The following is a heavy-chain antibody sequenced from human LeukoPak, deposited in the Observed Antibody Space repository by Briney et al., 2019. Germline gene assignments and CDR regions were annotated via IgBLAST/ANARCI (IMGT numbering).Heavy chain of an antibody. CDR1: GFIFSDYH. CDR2: ISGNSNSI. J-gene: IGHJ5*02. CDR3: ARGVPQQCWFDP. D-gene: IGHD6-13*01. V-gene: IGHV3-11*04. Sequence: GGSLRLSCAASGFIFSDYHMSWIRQAPGKGLEWVSSISGNSNSIYYADSVKGRFTVSRDNAKNSLFLRMNSLRVEDTAVYYCARGVPQQCWFDPWGQGTLVTVSS.